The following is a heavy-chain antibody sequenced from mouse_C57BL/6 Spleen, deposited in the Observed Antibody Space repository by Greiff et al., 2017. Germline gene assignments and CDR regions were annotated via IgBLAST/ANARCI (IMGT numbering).Heavy chain of an antibody. CDR2: IYPGGGYT. Sequence: VQLQQSGAELVRPGTSVKLSCKASGYTFTTYWIGWAKQRPGHGLEWIGDIYPGGGYTNYNEKFKGKATLTADKSSSTAYMQLSSLPSEDSAIYYYARSGVLYGWAIDYWGQGTSVTVS. D-gene: IGHD1-1*01. J-gene: IGHJ4*01. V-gene: IGHV1-63*01. CDR3: ARSGVLYGWAIDY. CDR1: GYTFTTYW.